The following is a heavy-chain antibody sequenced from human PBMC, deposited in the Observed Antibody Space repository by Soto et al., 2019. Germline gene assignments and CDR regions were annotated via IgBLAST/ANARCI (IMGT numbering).Heavy chain of an antibody. J-gene: IGHJ6*02. V-gene: IGHV3-66*01. CDR3: ARDSSWLQPLFYGMDV. CDR2: MYSGGST. CDR1: GLTVSTNY. D-gene: IGHD2-2*01. Sequence: EVQLVESGGGLVQPGGSLRLSCAASGLTVSTNYMSWVRQAPGKGLEWVSVMYSGGSTYYSDSVKGRFIIYRDNYKNTMYLQMDSLRGNDTAVYYCARDSSWLQPLFYGMDVWGQRTTVTVS.